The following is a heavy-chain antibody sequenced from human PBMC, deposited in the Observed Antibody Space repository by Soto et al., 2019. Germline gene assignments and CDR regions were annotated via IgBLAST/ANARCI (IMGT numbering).Heavy chain of an antibody. CDR1: GGTFSSDA. CDR3: ARASGYVSGWYHDY. Sequence: SVKVSCKASGGTFSSDAVSWVRQAPGQGLEWMGGLIPILGTTHYAQKFQGRVTITADESTNTAYMELSSLRSDDTAVYYCARASGYVSGWYHDYWGQGTRVTSPQ. V-gene: IGHV1-69*13. J-gene: IGHJ4*02. D-gene: IGHD6-19*01. CDR2: LIPILGTT.